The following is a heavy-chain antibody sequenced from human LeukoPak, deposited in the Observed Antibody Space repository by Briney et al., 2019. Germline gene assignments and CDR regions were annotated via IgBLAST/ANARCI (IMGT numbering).Heavy chain of an antibody. CDR2: IYRGGTT. V-gene: IGHV3-53*01. CDR1: GFIVSSNY. D-gene: IGHD4/OR15-4a*01. CDR3: ARRAGAYSHPYDY. J-gene: IGHJ4*02. Sequence: GGSLRLSCAASGFIVSSNYLSWVRQAPGKGLEWVSAIYRGGTTYYADSVKGRFTISRDNSKNTVYLQINSLRADDTAVYYCARRAGAYSHPYDYWGQGTLVTVSS.